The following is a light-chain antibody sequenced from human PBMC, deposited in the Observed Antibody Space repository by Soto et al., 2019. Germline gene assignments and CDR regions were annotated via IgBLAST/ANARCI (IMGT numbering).Light chain of an antibody. CDR1: QSVRSH. J-gene: IGKJ5*01. V-gene: IGKV3-11*01. CDR2: EPS. Sequence: EVVLTQSPATLSLSPGEGATLSCRASQSVRSHLACSKQNPGQAPRLLIYEPSKRATGIPARFSGNGFGTYFTLTISSLEPEDFAVYYCQQRSSVITFGQGTRLEI. CDR3: QQRSSVIT.